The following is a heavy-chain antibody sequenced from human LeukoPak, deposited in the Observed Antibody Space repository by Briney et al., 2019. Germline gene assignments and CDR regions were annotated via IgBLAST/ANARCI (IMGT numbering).Heavy chain of an antibody. CDR3: ATGGINLDF. CDR2: IKSKPDGGTT. V-gene: IGHV3-15*07. J-gene: IGHJ4*02. CDR1: GFIFSNAW. D-gene: IGHD5-24*01. Sequence: GSLKLSCGGSGFIFSNAWMNWVRQAPGKGLEGVGRIKSKPDGGTTDYAAPVKGRFTISRDDSKNTVFLQMNSLKTEDTAVYYCATGGINLDFWGQGTLVTVSS.